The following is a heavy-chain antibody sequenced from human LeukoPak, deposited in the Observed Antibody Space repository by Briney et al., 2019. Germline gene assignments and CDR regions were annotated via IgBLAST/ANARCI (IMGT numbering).Heavy chain of an antibody. CDR2: IYYSGST. D-gene: IGHD4-23*01. CDR1: GGSISSYY. V-gene: IGHV4-59*12. Sequence: SETLSLTCTVSGGSISSYYWSWIRQPPGKGLEWIGYIYYSGSTNYNPSLKSRVTMSVDTSKNQFSLKLSSVTAADTAVYYCARDFDYGGNSVAFDIWGQGTMVTVSS. CDR3: ARDFDYGGNSVAFDI. J-gene: IGHJ3*02.